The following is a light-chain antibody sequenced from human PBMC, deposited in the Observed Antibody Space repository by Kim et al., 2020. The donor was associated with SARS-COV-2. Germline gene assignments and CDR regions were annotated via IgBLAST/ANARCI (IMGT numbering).Light chain of an antibody. J-gene: IGKJ1*01. CDR3: QKYNSAPWT. CDR2: AAS. Sequence: ASVGAGFTMTGRASQGISAHLAWYHQKPGKVPKLLIYAASALQSGVPSRFRGSGSGTDFTLTISSLQPEDFGTYYCQKYNSAPWTFGQGTKVDIK. CDR1: QGISAH. V-gene: IGKV1-27*01.